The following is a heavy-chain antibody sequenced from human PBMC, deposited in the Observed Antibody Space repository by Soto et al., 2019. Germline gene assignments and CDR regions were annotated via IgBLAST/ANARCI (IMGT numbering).Heavy chain of an antibody. CDR1: GFTFSSYG. Sequence: QVQLVESGGGVVQPGMSLRLSCAASGFTFSSYGMHWVRQAPGRGLEWVAVVSHDGSNKHYEDSVEGRFTISRDNPTNTVYLQMNRLSAEDTAVYYCAKDTYYYDRRGYYVFDYWGQGTLVTVSS. J-gene: IGHJ4*02. CDR2: VSHDGSNK. CDR3: AKDTYYYDRRGYYVFDY. V-gene: IGHV3-30*18. D-gene: IGHD3-22*01.